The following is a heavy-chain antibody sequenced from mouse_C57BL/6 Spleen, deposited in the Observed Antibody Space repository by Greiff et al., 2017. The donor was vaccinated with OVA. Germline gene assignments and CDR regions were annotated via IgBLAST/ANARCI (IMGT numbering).Heavy chain of an antibody. CDR3: ARGAGTAY. V-gene: IGHV1-50*01. CDR1: GYTFTSYW. Sequence: QVQLQQPGAELVKPGASVKLSCKASGYTFTSYWMQWVKQRPGQGLEWIGEIDPSDSYTNYNQKFKGKATLTVDTSSSTAYMQLSSLTSEDSAVYYRARGAGTAYWGQGTLVTVSA. CDR2: IDPSDSYT. J-gene: IGHJ3*01. D-gene: IGHD4-1*01.